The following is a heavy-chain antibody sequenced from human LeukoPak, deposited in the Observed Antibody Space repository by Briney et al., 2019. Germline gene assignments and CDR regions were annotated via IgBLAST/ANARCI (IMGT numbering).Heavy chain of an antibody. CDR2: IYYTGST. D-gene: IGHD1-26*01. CDR1: GGSISGSGYY. V-gene: IGHV4-39*07. J-gene: IGHJ4*02. Sequence: PSETLSLTCTVSGGSISGSGYYWVWIRQPPGKGLEWIATIYYTGSTYYNPSLKSRVTISVDTSKNQFSLRLNSVTAADTALYYCARVWTDSGSYYDDRGAFDYWGQGTLVTVSS. CDR3: ARVWTDSGSYYDDRGAFDY.